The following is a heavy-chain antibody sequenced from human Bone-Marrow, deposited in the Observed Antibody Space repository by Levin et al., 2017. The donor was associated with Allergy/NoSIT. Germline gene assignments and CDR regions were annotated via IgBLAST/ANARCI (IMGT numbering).Heavy chain of an antibody. D-gene: IGHD2-8*02. Sequence: SQTLSLTCTVSGVSISGHFWSWVRQPAGKGLEWIGRLYTTGNTNYNPSLKSRVTMSVDTSKNRFSLNLTSVTAADTAVYYCARDLLLLGSMDVWGQGTTVTVSS. CDR3: ARDLLLLGSMDV. V-gene: IGHV4-4*07. J-gene: IGHJ6*02. CDR2: LYTTGNT. CDR1: GVSISGHF.